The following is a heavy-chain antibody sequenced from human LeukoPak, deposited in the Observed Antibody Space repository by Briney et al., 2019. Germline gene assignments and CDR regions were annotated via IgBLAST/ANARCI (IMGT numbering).Heavy chain of an antibody. Sequence: SETLSLTCAVYGGSFSGYYWSWIRQPPGKGLEWIGEINHSGSTNYNPSLKSRVTISVDTSKNQFSLKLSSVTAADTAVYYCARRRAKCGSARYNWFDPWGQGTLVTVSS. D-gene: IGHD3-10*01. J-gene: IGHJ5*02. CDR1: GGSFSGYY. V-gene: IGHV4-34*01. CDR3: ARRRAKCGSARYNWFDP. CDR2: INHSGST.